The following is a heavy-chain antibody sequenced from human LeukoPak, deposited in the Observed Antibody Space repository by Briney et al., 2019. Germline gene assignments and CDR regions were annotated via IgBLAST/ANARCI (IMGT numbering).Heavy chain of an antibody. Sequence: GGSLRLSCAASGFTFSSYSMSWVRQAPGKVREWVSSISSSSGYIYYEASVTGPFTTSSDNAKNSLYLQMNSLRAEDTAVYYCARVAAAGPIDYWGQGTLVTVSS. CDR1: GFTFSSYS. CDR2: ISSSSGYI. CDR3: ARVAAAGPIDY. V-gene: IGHV3-21*01. J-gene: IGHJ4*02. D-gene: IGHD6-13*01.